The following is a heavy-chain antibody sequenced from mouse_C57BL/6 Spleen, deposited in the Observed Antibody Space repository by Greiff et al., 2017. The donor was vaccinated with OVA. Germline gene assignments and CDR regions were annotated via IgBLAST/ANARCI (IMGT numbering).Heavy chain of an antibody. CDR2: IDPETGGT. J-gene: IGHJ2*01. V-gene: IGHV1-15*01. Sequence: VQLQQSGAELVRPGASVTLSCKASGYTFTDYEMHWVKQTPVHGLEWIGAIDPETGGTAYNQTFKGKAILTADKSSRTPYMDLRSLTSEDSAVYYYTRERFDYWGQGTTLTVSS. CDR1: GYTFTDYE. CDR3: TRERFDY.